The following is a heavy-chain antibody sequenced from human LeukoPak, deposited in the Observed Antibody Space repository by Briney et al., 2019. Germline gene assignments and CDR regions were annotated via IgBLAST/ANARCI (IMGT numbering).Heavy chain of an antibody. CDR2: IRSKAYGGTT. J-gene: IGHJ4*02. D-gene: IGHD3-22*01. CDR1: GFTFGDYA. CDR3: TRANYYDSSGYYEPPDY. Sequence: PGRSLRFSCTASGFTFGDYAMSWFRQAPGKGLEWVGFIRSKAYGGTTEYAASVKGRFTISRDDSKSIAYLQMNSLKTEDTAVYYCTRANYYDSSGYYEPPDYWGQGTLVTVSS. V-gene: IGHV3-49*03.